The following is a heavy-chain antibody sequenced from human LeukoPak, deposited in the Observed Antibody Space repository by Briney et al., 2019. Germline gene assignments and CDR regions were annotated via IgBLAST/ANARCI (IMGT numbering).Heavy chain of an antibody. D-gene: IGHD4-11*01. J-gene: IGHJ6*03. V-gene: IGHV4-61*02. CDR1: GGSISSGGEY. CDR3: ARVRTTKYLYYIDV. Sequence: SETLSLTCTVSGGSISSGGEYWTWIRQPAGKGLEWIGRIYTSGDTKFNPALKSRVAMSVDTSNSQFSLNLTSVTAADTAVYYCARVRTTKYLYYIDVWGKGTTVIVSS. CDR2: IYTSGDT.